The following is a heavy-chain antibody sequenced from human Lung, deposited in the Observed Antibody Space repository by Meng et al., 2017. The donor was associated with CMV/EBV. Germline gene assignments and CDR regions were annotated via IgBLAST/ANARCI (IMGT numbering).Heavy chain of an antibody. V-gene: IGHV3-53*01. J-gene: IGHJ6*02. CDR2: IYSADRA. Sequence: ESXKISXAASGFTVTDNYMIWVRQAPGKGLEWVSVIYSADRAYYADSVRGRFTISRDISKNTVYLQMLNLRAEDAAMYYCARPLAIRPMLGYYYGLDVWGPGTXVPVAS. CDR3: ARPLAIRPMLGYYYGLDV. CDR1: GFTVTDNY. D-gene: IGHD6-6*01.